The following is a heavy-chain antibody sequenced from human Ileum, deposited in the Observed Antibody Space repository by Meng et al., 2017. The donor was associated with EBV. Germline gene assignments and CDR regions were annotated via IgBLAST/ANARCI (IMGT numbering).Heavy chain of an antibody. V-gene: IGHV4-4*03. J-gene: IGHJ4*02. CDR2: IYHSGDS. D-gene: IGHD6-19*01. Sequence: VGRQACGPGSWKPPGTLSLPCTVSGDSISSNSWWNWVRQPPGKGLEWIGDIYHSGDSNYNPSLKSRVTISLDNSNNQFSLTLSSVTAADTAVYYCARDPIPVPGRNFDYWGQGTLVTVSS. CDR3: ARDPIPVPGRNFDY. CDR1: GDSISSNSW.